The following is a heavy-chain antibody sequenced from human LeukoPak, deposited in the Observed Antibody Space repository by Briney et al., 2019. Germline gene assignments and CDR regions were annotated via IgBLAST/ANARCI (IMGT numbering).Heavy chain of an antibody. D-gene: IGHD3-22*01. CDR1: GGSFSGYY. CDR3: ARLGYDSSGYVWYFDY. V-gene: IGHV4-34*01. Sequence: PSETLSLTCAVYGGSFSGYYWSWIRQPPGKGLEWIVEINHSGSTNYNPSPKSRVTISVDTSKNQFSLKPSSVTAADTAVYYCARLGYDSSGYVWYFDYWGQGTLVTVSS. CDR2: INHSGST. J-gene: IGHJ4*02.